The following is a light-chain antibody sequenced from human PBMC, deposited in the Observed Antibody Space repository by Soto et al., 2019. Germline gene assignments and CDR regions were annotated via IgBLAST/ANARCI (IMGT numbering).Light chain of an antibody. CDR2: DAS. CDR1: QTNRNW. CDR3: QQYNFFPRT. Sequence: IQMTQSPSTLSASVGDRVTITCRASQTNRNWLAWYQQKPGKAPKLLIYDASSLQSGVPSRFSGRGSGTEFTLTISSLQPDDFATYYCQQYNFFPRTFGQGTKVDIK. V-gene: IGKV1-5*01. J-gene: IGKJ1*01.